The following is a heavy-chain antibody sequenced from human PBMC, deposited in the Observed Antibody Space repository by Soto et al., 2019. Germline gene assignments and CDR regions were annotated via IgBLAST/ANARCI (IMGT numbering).Heavy chain of an antibody. V-gene: IGHV3-33*01. CDR2: IWYDGSNK. Sequence: GGSLRLSCAASGFTFSSYGMHWVRQAPGKGLEWVAVIWYDGSNKYYADSVKGRFTISRDNSKNTLYLQMNSLRAEDTAVYYCASRDYGETNAFDIWGQGTMVTVSS. J-gene: IGHJ3*02. D-gene: IGHD4-17*01. CDR3: ASRDYGETNAFDI. CDR1: GFTFSSYG.